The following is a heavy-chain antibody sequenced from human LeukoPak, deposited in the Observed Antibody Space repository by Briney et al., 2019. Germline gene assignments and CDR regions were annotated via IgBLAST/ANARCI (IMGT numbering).Heavy chain of an antibody. Sequence: GESLQISGKCSGYSFTTYWIGWVRQMPGKGLEWVGIIYPAVSETIYSPSFQGQATISADKSISTAYLQWSRLQASDTAMYYCARRDGYTAIPAAFDIWGQGTMVTVS. CDR1: GYSFTTYW. CDR3: ARRDGYTAIPAAFDI. D-gene: IGHD5-24*01. V-gene: IGHV5-51*01. CDR2: IYPAVSET. J-gene: IGHJ3*02.